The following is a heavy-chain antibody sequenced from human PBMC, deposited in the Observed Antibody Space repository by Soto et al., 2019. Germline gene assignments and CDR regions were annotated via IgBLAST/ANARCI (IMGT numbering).Heavy chain of an antibody. D-gene: IGHD5-12*01. CDR3: ARDQRGYSGYDPLATFYYYYYGMDV. CDR2: ISSSSSYI. Sequence: GSLRLSCAASGFTFSSYSMNWVRQAPGKGLEWVSSISSSSSYIYYADSVKGRFTISRDNAKNSLYLQMNSLRAEDTAVYYCARDQRGYSGYDPLATFYYYYYGMDVWGQGTTVTVSS. J-gene: IGHJ6*02. V-gene: IGHV3-21*01. CDR1: GFTFSSYS.